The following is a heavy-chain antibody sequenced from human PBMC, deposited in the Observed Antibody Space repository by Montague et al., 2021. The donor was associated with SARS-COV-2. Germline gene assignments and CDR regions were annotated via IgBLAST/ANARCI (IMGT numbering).Heavy chain of an antibody. V-gene: IGHV3-7*01. CDR2: INEDGSEK. D-gene: IGHD3-16*01. CDR1: GFTFSDYW. Sequence: SLRLSCAASGFTFSDYWMTWVRQAPGKGLEWVATINEDGSEKYSVDSVKGRFTISRDNSKNSLYLQMKSLRAEDTAVYYCARAMKTFRLWGQGTLLTVSS. J-gene: IGHJ4*02. CDR3: ARAMKTFRL.